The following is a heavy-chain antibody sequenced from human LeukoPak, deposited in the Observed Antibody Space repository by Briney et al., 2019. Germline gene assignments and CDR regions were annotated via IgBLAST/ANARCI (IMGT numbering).Heavy chain of an antibody. CDR2: IIPIFGTA. CDR1: GGTFSSYA. CDR3: AKDSFLRYSSSWPDY. J-gene: IGHJ4*02. V-gene: IGHV1-69*06. Sequence: SVKVSCKASGGTFSSYAISWVRQAPGQGLEWMGGIIPIFGTANYAQKFQGRVTITADKSTSTAYMELSSLRAEDTAVYYCAKDSFLRYSSSWPDYWGQGTLVTVSS. D-gene: IGHD6-13*01.